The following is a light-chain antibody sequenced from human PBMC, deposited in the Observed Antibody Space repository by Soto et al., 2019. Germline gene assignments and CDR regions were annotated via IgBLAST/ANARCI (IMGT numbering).Light chain of an antibody. CDR3: NSYSRSSPLYV. CDR2: DVS. CDR1: SGDIGGTNY. V-gene: IGLV2-14*03. J-gene: IGLJ1*01. Sequence: QSALTQPASVSGSPGQSITISCTGTSGDIGGTNYVSWYQQQAGKAPKLMIYDVSDRPSGVSNRLSGSKSGNTAFLTISRLQPEDEADYYCNSYSRSSPLYVFGTGTKLTVL.